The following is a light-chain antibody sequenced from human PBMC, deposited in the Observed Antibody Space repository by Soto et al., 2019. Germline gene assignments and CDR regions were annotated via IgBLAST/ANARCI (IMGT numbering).Light chain of an antibody. Sequence: EIVLTQSPGTLSLSPGERATLSCRASQSVSSSYVAWYQKKPDQAPMLLIYAASSRATGIPDWFSGSGSGTDFTLTISRLEPEDFAVYYCQQYGSSPYTFGQGTKLEIK. J-gene: IGKJ2*01. V-gene: IGKV3-20*01. CDR1: QSVSSSY. CDR2: AAS. CDR3: QQYGSSPYT.